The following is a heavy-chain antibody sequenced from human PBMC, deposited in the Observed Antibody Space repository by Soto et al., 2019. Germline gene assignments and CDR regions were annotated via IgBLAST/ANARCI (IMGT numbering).Heavy chain of an antibody. CDR3: AVPAAGDFAY. Sequence: QVQLQESGPGLVKPSGTLSLTCAVSGGSISSSNWWTWVRQPPGKGLEWIGEIYHSGTTNYNPSLKSRVTISGDRSKNQFSLSLSSVTAADTAVYYCAVPAAGDFAYWGQGTLVTVSS. CDR1: GGSISSSNW. CDR2: IYHSGTT. D-gene: IGHD6-13*01. J-gene: IGHJ4*02. V-gene: IGHV4-4*02.